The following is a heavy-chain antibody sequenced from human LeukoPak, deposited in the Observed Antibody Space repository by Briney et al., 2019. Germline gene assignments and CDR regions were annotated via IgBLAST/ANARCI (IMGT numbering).Heavy chain of an antibody. D-gene: IGHD3-10*01. CDR1: GFTFSSYA. CDR2: ISGSGGST. V-gene: IGHV3-23*01. CDR3: AKDLGYYGPIDY. Sequence: GGSLRLSCAASGFTFSSYAMSWVRQAPGKGLEWASAISGSGGSTYYADSVKGRFTISRDNSKNTLYLQMNSLRAENTAVYYCAKDLGYYGPIDYWGQGTLVTVSS. J-gene: IGHJ4*02.